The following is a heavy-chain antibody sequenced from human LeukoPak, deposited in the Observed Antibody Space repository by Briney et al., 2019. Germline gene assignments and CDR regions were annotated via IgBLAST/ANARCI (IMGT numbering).Heavy chain of an antibody. CDR1: GFTFSSYG. J-gene: IGHJ4*02. V-gene: IGHV3-30*03. CDR3: ARDGSVTTLFSGYFDY. D-gene: IGHD4-17*01. Sequence: GRSLRLSCAASGFTFSSYGMHWVRQAPGKGLEWVAVISYDGGNKYYADSVKGRFTISRDNSKNTLYLQMNSLRAEDTAVYYCARDGSVTTLFSGYFDYWGQGTLVTVSS. CDR2: ISYDGGNK.